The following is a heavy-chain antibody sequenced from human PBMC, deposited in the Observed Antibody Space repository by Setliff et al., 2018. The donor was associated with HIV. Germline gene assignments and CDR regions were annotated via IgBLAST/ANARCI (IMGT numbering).Heavy chain of an antibody. CDR2: IYTSGST. D-gene: IGHD3-10*01. CDR1: GGFISNFY. Sequence: SETLSLTCTVSGGFISNFYWSWIRQTPGKGLEWIGYIYTSGSTNYNPSLYSRVTISVDTSKNQFSLKLSSVTAVDTAVYYCARTALWFDEADWYFDLWGRGTLVTVSS. V-gene: IGHV4-4*09. J-gene: IGHJ2*01. CDR3: ARTALWFDEADWYFDL.